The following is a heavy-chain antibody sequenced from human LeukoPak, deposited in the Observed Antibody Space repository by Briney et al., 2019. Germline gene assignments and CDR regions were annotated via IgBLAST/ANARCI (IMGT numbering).Heavy chain of an antibody. Sequence: ASVKVSCKASGYTFTGYYMHWVRQAPGQGLEWMGWINPNSGGTNYAQKFQGRVTMTRDTSISTAYMELSRLRSDDTAVYYCARDRGSGYSSSWPFDYWGQGTLVTVSS. CDR3: ARDRGSGYSSSWPFDY. D-gene: IGHD6-13*01. CDR2: INPNSGGT. CDR1: GYTFTGYY. V-gene: IGHV1-2*02. J-gene: IGHJ4*02.